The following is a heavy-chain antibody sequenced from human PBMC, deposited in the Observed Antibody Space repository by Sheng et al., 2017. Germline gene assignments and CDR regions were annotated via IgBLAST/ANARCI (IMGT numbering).Heavy chain of an antibody. J-gene: IGHJ4*02. D-gene: IGHD3-16*01. CDR3: ARDEVTVWGIIDPFDY. CDR2: IYHSGST. CDR1: GYSISSGYY. Sequence: QVQLQESGPGLVKPSETLSLTCAVSGYSISSGYYWGWIRQPPGKGLEWIGSIYHSGSTYYNPSLKSRVTISVDTSKNQFSLKLSSVTAADTAVYYCARDEVTVWGIIDPFDYWGQGTLVTVSS. V-gene: IGHV4-38-2*02.